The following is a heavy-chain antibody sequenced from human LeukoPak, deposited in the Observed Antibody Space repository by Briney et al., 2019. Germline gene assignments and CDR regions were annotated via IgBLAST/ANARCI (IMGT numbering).Heavy chain of an antibody. J-gene: IGHJ4*02. Sequence: GSLRLSCAASGFTFSNYAMSWVRQAPGKGLEWVSAISGSGGTTYDADSVKGRFTISRDNSKSTLSLQMSSLRAEDTAIYYCVKEASFYYGSGSYYFHYWGQGTLVTVSS. CDR3: VKEASFYYGSGSYYFHY. CDR1: GFTFSNYA. CDR2: ISGSGGTT. V-gene: IGHV3-23*01. D-gene: IGHD3-10*01.